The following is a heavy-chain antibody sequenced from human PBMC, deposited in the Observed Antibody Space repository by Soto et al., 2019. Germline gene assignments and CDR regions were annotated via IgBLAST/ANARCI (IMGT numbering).Heavy chain of an antibody. V-gene: IGHV3-48*02. CDR3: ARVPSSGSYRSYSYFGMDV. D-gene: IGHD1-26*01. CDR2: ISSSGSPI. CDR1: GFTLRTYS. J-gene: IGHJ6*02. Sequence: EVQLVESGGGLVQPGGSLRVSCAASGFTLRTYSLNWVRQAPGKRLEWISYISSSGSPIYYADSVKGRFTVSRDNAKNSLSLQMNTLTDEDTAVYYCARVPSSGSYRSYSYFGMDVWGPGTTVTVSS.